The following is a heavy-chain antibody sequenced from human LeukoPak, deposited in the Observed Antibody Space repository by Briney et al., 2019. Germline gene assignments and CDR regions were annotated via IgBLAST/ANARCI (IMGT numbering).Heavy chain of an antibody. V-gene: IGHV3-7*01. J-gene: IGHJ4*02. D-gene: IGHD5-18*01. CDR3: ARDTGGGYSCYDC. CDR1: GFTFSSYW. Sequence: GGSLRLSCAASGFTFSSYWMTWIRQAPGKGLEWVANIKQDGSEKYYVDSVKGRFTTSRGNAKNSLYLQMNSLRAEDTAVYYCARDTGGGYSCYDCWGQGTLVTVSS. CDR2: IKQDGSEK.